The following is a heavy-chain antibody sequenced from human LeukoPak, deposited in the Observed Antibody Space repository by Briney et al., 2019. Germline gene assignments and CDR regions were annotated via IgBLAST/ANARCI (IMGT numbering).Heavy chain of an antibody. CDR2: IKQDGSVK. V-gene: IGHV3-7*01. CDR1: GFSISGYW. D-gene: IGHD3-16*01. CDR3: ARDGGTDWYDP. J-gene: IGHJ5*02. Sequence: GTLRLSCAASGFSISGYWMTWVRQAPGKGLEWVANIKQDGSVKTYVDSVKGRFTISRDNAKNSLYLQMDSLRVEDTAMYYCARDGGTDWYDPWGQGTLVTVSS.